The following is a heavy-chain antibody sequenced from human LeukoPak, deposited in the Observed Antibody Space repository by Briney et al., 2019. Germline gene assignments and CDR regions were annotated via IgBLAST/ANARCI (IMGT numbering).Heavy chain of an antibody. Sequence: PSETLSLTCTVAGGSISSYYWSWIRQPPGKGQEWIGYLYYRGSTTYNPSLKSRVTISIDTSKNQFSLKLSSVTAADTAVYYCARDLRVGGSSGWYAFDVWGQGTMVTVSS. CDR2: LYYRGST. J-gene: IGHJ3*01. CDR3: ARDLRVGGSSGWYAFDV. D-gene: IGHD6-19*01. V-gene: IGHV4-59*01. CDR1: GGSISSYY.